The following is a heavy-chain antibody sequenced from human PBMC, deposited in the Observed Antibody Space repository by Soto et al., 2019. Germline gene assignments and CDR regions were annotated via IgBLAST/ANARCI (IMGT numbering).Heavy chain of an antibody. CDR2: ISAYNGNT. Sequence: QVQLVQSGAEVKKPGASVKVSCKASGYTFTSYGISWVRQAPGQGLEWMGWISAYNGNTNYAQKLQGRVTMTTDTSTSTAYMELRSLRSDDTAVYYCARVRCRSNSCYNYYYGMDVWGQGTTVTVSS. CDR3: ARVRCRSNSCYNYYYGMDV. CDR1: GYTFTSYG. J-gene: IGHJ6*02. D-gene: IGHD2-2*02. V-gene: IGHV1-18*01.